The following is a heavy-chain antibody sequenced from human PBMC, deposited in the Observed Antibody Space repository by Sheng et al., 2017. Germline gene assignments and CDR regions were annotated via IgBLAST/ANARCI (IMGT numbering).Heavy chain of an antibody. CDR1: GFTFSSYA. D-gene: IGHD3-9*01. Sequence: EVQLLESGGGLVQPGGSLRLSCAVSGFTFSSYAMGWVRQAPGKGLEWVSVISGGGGSIYYVDSVKGRFTISRDNSKNTVYLQMNSLRAEDTAVYYCAREVPIFDYWGQGTLVTVSS. V-gene: IGHV3-23*01. CDR2: ISGGGGSI. CDR3: AREVPIFDY. J-gene: IGHJ4*02.